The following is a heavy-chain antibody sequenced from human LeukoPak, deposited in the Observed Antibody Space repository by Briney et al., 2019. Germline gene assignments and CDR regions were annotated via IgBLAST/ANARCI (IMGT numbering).Heavy chain of an antibody. D-gene: IGHD3-16*01. CDR1: GYSFTNYW. J-gene: IGHJ3*02. CDR2: IDPDDSYT. Sequence: GESLKLSCQGSGYSFTNYWISWVRQMSGKGLEWMGRIDPDDSYTKDSPSLQGHVTISVDNSISTAYMQWSSLKASDTAMYYCARHAGEGGAFDIWGQGTMVTVSS. V-gene: IGHV5-10-1*01. CDR3: ARHAGEGGAFDI.